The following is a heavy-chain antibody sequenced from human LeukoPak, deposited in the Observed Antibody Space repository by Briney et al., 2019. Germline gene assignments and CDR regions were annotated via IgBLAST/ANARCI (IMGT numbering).Heavy chain of an antibody. CDR3: ARDYDILTGYSQLDY. CDR1: GGSISSYY. J-gene: IGHJ4*02. CDR2: IYTSGST. Sequence: SETLSLTCTVSGGSISSYYWSWIRQPAGKGLEWIGRIYTSGSTNYNPSLKSRVTMSVDTSKNQFSLKLSSVTAADTAVYYCARDYDILTGYSQLDYWGQGNLVTVSS. D-gene: IGHD3-9*01. V-gene: IGHV4-4*07.